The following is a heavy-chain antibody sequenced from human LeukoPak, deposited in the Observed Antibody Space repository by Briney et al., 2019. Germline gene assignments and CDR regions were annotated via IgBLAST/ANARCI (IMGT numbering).Heavy chain of an antibody. Sequence: SQTLSLTCTVSGGSISSGSYYWSWIRQPAGKGLEWIGRIYTSGSTNHNPSLKSRVTISVDTSKNQFSLKLSSVTAADTAVHYCAIQATPAEVYGMDVWGQGTTVTVSS. J-gene: IGHJ6*02. V-gene: IGHV4-61*02. CDR2: IYTSGST. CDR1: GGSISSGSYY. CDR3: AIQATPAEVYGMDV.